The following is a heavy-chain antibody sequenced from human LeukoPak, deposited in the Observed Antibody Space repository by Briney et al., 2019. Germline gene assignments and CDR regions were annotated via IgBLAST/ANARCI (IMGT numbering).Heavy chain of an antibody. CDR2: ISGNGVST. CDR3: ATLKDKWLQSPGTDY. V-gene: IGHV3-23*01. Sequence: GGSLRLSCAASGFTFSNYVASWVRQAPGKGLEWVSVISGNGVSTNYADSVKGRFTISRDNSKNTVFLQMNSLRAEDTAIYYCATLKDKWLQSPGTDYWGQGTLVTVSS. D-gene: IGHD5-24*01. J-gene: IGHJ4*02. CDR1: GFTFSNYV.